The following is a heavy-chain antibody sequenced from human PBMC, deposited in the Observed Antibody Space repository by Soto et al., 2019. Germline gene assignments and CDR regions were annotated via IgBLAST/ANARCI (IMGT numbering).Heavy chain of an antibody. CDR2: ISYDGSDK. CDR3: AKGSFGFDY. Sequence: GGSLRLSCAASGFTFSNYGVHWVRQAPGKGLEWVAVISYDGSDKYQADSVKGRFTTSRDNSKNTLYLQMNSLRAEDTAIYYCAKGSFGFDYWGQGTLVTVSS. CDR1: GFTFSNYG. V-gene: IGHV3-30*18. J-gene: IGHJ4*02. D-gene: IGHD3-10*01.